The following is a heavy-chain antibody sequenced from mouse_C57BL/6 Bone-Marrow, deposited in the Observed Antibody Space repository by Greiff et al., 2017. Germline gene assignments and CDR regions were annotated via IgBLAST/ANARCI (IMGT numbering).Heavy chain of an antibody. CDR2: INSDGGST. Sequence: EVMLVESGGGLVQPGESLKLSCESNEYEFPSHDMSWVRKTPEKRLELVAAINSDGGSTYYPDPMERRFIISRDNTKKTLYRQMSSLRSEDTALYYCARQSTMITTGAMDYWGQGTSVTVSS. CDR1: EYEFPSHD. CDR3: ARQSTMITTGAMDY. V-gene: IGHV5-2*01. J-gene: IGHJ4*01. D-gene: IGHD2-4*01.